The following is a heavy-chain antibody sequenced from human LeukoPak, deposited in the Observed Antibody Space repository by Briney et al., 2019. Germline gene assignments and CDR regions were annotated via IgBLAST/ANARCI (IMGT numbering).Heavy chain of an antibody. Sequence: GASVKVSCKASGYTFTSYGISWVRQAPGQGLEWMGWISAYNGNTNYAQRLQGRVTMSTDTSTSTAYMALRSLRSDVTAVYYCARDGLRFLEWLPPVDYWGQGTLVTVSS. CDR2: ISAYNGNT. V-gene: IGHV1-18*01. CDR3: ARDGLRFLEWLPPVDY. J-gene: IGHJ4*02. D-gene: IGHD3-3*01. CDR1: GYTFTSYG.